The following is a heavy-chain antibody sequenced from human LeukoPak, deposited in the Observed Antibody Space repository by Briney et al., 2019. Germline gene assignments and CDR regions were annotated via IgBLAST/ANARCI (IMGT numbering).Heavy chain of an antibody. D-gene: IGHD3-3*01. Sequence: GASVKVSCKASGCTFTSYGISWVRQAPGQGLEWMGGIIPIFGTANYAQKFQGRVTITTDESTSTAYMELSSLRSEDTAVYYCARGGAYDFWSGNYDAFDIWGQGTMVTVSS. J-gene: IGHJ3*02. V-gene: IGHV1-69*05. CDR2: IIPIFGTA. CDR3: ARGGAYDFWSGNYDAFDI. CDR1: GCTFTSYG.